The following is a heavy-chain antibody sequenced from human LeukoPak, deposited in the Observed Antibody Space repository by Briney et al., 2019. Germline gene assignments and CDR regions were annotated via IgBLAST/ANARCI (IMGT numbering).Heavy chain of an antibody. CDR3: AKDRGVLRYFGQHDAFDI. Sequence: GGSLRLSCVVSGFTVSTDHMTWVRQAPGRGLEWVSIIYNGGGTYYADSVKGRFTISRDNSKNTLYLQMNSLRAEDTAVYYCAKDRGVLRYFGQHDAFDIWGQGTMVTVSS. D-gene: IGHD3-9*01. J-gene: IGHJ3*02. CDR2: IYNGGGT. V-gene: IGHV3-53*01. CDR1: GFTVSTDH.